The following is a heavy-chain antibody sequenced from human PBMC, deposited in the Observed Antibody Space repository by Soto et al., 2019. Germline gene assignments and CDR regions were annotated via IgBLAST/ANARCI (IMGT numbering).Heavy chain of an antibody. Sequence: QVQLVQSGAEVKKPGSSVKVSCKASGGTFSSYSINWVRQAPGQGLEWMGEIIPIFGTANYAQKFQGRVTITADESTSTAYMELRRLRAEDTAVYYCARDGGRHSGGIDYWGQGTLVTVSS. CDR2: IIPIFGTA. V-gene: IGHV1-69*01. CDR1: GGTFSSYS. D-gene: IGHD1-26*01. CDR3: ARDGGRHSGGIDY. J-gene: IGHJ4*02.